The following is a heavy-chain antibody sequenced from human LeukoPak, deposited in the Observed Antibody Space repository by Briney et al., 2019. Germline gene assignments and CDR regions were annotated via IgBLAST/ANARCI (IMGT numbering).Heavy chain of an antibody. J-gene: IGHJ4*02. D-gene: IGHD3-22*01. Sequence: SVKVSCKASGGTFSSYAISWVRQAPGQGLEWMGGIIPIFGTANYAQRFQGRVTITADESTSTAYMELSSLRSEDTAVYYCARVPSGEYYDSSGYYQHDYWGQGTLVTASS. CDR1: GGTFSSYA. CDR2: IIPIFGTA. V-gene: IGHV1-69*13. CDR3: ARVPSGEYYDSSGYYQHDY.